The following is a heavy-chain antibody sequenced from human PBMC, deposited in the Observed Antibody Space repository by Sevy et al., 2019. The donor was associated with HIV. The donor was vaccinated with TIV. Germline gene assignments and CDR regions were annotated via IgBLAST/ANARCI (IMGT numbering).Heavy chain of an antibody. D-gene: IGHD1-26*01. Sequence: GGSLRLSCAASGFTFNSHGFHWVRQAPGKGLEWVALISYDGRIKYYADSVKGRFIISRDNSKNTVYLEMNSLRNEDTAIYFCANAYSGSYSHSYLYALDVWGQGTTVTVSS. CDR1: GFTFNSHG. V-gene: IGHV3-30*01. CDR2: ISYDGRIK. CDR3: ANAYSGSYSHSYLYALDV. J-gene: IGHJ6*02.